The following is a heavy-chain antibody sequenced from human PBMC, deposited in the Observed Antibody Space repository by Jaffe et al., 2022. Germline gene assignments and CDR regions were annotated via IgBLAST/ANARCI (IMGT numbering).Heavy chain of an antibody. Sequence: EVQLVESGGGLVQPGGSLRLSCAASGFTFSSYWMSWVRQAPGKGLEWVANIKQDGSEKYYVDSVKGRFTISRDNAKNSLYLQMNSLRAEDTAVYYCAREQATWNGGDFDYWGQGTLVTVSS. J-gene: IGHJ4*02. CDR2: IKQDGSEK. CDR1: GFTFSSYW. D-gene: IGHD1-1*01. V-gene: IGHV3-7*05. CDR3: AREQATWNGGDFDY.